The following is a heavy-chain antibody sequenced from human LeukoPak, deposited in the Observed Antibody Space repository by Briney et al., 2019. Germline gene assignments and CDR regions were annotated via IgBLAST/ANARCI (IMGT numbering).Heavy chain of an antibody. D-gene: IGHD3-16*02. CDR3: ARGVAVWGSYRYNWFDP. CDR2: IYHSGST. J-gene: IGHJ5*02. V-gene: IGHV4-38-2*02. Sequence: SETLSLTCTVPGYSLSSGYYWGWIRQPPGKGLGWIGSIYHSGSTYYSPSFKSRVTISVDTSKNQFSLKLSSVTAADTAVYYCARGVAVWGSYRYNWFDPWGQGTLVTVSS. CDR1: GYSLSSGYY.